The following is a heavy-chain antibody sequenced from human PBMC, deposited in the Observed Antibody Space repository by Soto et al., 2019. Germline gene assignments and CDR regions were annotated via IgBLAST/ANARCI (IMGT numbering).Heavy chain of an antibody. CDR2: ISYDGSNK. CDR1: GFTFSSYG. D-gene: IGHD6-13*01. CDR3: AKDRGEQQLVHWFDP. J-gene: IGHJ5*02. Sequence: QVQLVESGGGVVQPGRSLRLSCAASGFTFSSYGMHWVRQAPGKGLEWVAVISYDGSNKYYADSVKGRFTISRDNSKNTLYLQMNSLRAEDTAVYYCAKDRGEQQLVHWFDPWGQGTLVTVSS. V-gene: IGHV3-30*18.